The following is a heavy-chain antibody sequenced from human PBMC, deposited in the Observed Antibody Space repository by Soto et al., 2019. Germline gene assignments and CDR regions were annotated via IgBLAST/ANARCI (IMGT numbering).Heavy chain of an antibody. Sequence: GESLKISCKGSGYNFAGYWIAWVRQMPVKGLELMGIIYPSDSDTRYRPSFQGQVTISADKSISSAYLQWSSLRASDTAMYYCARGGVSTSTFDYWGKGTPVTVSS. V-gene: IGHV5-51*01. J-gene: IGHJ4*02. D-gene: IGHD3-3*01. CDR1: GYNFAGYW. CDR2: IYPSDSDT. CDR3: ARGGVSTSTFDY.